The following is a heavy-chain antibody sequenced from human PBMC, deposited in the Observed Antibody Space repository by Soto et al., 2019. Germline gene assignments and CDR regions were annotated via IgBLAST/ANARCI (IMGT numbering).Heavy chain of an antibody. J-gene: IGHJ6*02. Sequence: GGSLRLSCAASGFTFSSYGMHWVRQAPGKGLEWVAVISYDGSNKYYADSVKGRFTISRDNSKNTLYLQMNSLRAEDTAVYYCAKDITGTTVYYGMDVWGQGTTVTVSS. CDR3: AKDITGTTVYYGMDV. CDR2: ISYDGSNK. D-gene: IGHD1-7*01. V-gene: IGHV3-30*18. CDR1: GFTFSSYG.